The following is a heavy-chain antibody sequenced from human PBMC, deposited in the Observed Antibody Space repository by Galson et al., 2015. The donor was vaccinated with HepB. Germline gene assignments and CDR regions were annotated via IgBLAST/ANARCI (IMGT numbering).Heavy chain of an antibody. Sequence: SLRLSCAASGFTFDSHAMSWVRQAPGKGLEWVSAISGSDAGTYYADSVKGRFTISRDNSKNTLYLQLSSLSPEDTAVYNCAKPLIAVPGTPPDSWGQGTLVTVSS. J-gene: IGHJ5*01. CDR3: AKPLIAVPGTPPDS. D-gene: IGHD6-19*01. CDR1: GFTFDSHA. V-gene: IGHV3-23*01. CDR2: ISGSDAGT.